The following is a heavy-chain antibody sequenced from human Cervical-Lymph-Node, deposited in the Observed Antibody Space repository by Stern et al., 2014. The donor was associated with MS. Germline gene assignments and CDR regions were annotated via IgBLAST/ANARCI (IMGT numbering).Heavy chain of an antibody. CDR1: GYTLPELS. CDR2: FDREDGDT. D-gene: IGHD1-26*01. Sequence: QVQLVESGAEVKKPGASVKVSCKVSGYTLPELSIHWVRQAPGRGLEWMGGFDREDGDTIYAQKFRGRVTMTEDTSTDTAYMELSSLRSEETAVYYCATVRGTYYGTPPGMDVWGQGTTVTVSS. J-gene: IGHJ6*02. V-gene: IGHV1-24*01. CDR3: ATVRGTYYGTPPGMDV.